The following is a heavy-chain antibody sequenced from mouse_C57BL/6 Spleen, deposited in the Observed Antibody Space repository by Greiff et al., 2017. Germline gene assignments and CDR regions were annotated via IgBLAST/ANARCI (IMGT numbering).Heavy chain of an antibody. CDR2: IDPENGDT. CDR3: TTGLGGGY. V-gene: IGHV14-4*01. Sequence: VQLQQSGAELVRPGASVKLSCTASGFNIKDDYMHWVKQRPEQGLEWIGWIDPENGDTAYASKFQGKATITADTSSNTAYLQLSSLTSEDTAVYYCTTGLGGGYWGQGTTLTVSS. J-gene: IGHJ2*01. CDR1: GFNIKDDY. D-gene: IGHD3-3*01.